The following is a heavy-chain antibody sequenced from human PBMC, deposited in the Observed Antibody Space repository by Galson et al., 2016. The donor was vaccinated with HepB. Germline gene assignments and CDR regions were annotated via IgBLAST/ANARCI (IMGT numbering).Heavy chain of an antibody. CDR3: AAYCGGDCYPTP. CDR1: GFTFSRYG. V-gene: IGHV3-33*01. Sequence: SLRLSCAASGFTFSRYGMHWVRQGPGKGLEWVAVIWYDGSKKDYADSVKGRFTISRDNSKNTLYLQMNSLRVEDPAVYYCAAYCGGDCYPTPWGQGTLVTVSS. J-gene: IGHJ5*02. D-gene: IGHD2-21*02. CDR2: IWYDGSKK.